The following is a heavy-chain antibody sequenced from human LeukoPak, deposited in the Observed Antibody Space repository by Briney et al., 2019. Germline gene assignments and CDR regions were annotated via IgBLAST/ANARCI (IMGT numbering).Heavy chain of an antibody. CDR1: GLIFSGYA. D-gene: IGHD4-17*01. CDR2: ISGSGGST. J-gene: IGHJ4*02. Sequence: PGGSLRLSCADSGLIFSGYAMSWVRQAPGKGLEWVSAISGSGGSTYYADSVKGRFTISRDNSKNTLYLQMNSLRAEDTAVYYCAKGHYGRGTAFDYWGQGTLVTVSS. V-gene: IGHV3-23*01. CDR3: AKGHYGRGTAFDY.